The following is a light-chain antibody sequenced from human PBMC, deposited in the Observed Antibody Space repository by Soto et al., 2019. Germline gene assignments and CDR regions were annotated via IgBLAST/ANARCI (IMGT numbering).Light chain of an antibody. CDR3: QQSYSTPPIT. CDR2: AAS. V-gene: IGKV1-39*01. Sequence: DIQMTQSPSSLSASVGDRVTITCRASQSISSYLNWYQQKPGKAPKLLIYAASSLQSGVPSRFSGSGSGTEFTLTISRLQPEDFATYYCQQSYSTPPITFGQGTRLEIK. CDR1: QSISSY. J-gene: IGKJ5*01.